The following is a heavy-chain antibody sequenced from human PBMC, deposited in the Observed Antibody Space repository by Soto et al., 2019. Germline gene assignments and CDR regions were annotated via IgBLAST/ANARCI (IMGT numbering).Heavy chain of an antibody. Sequence: SAKVSWKECGYGITGYSRRWVRQATGQGLEWMGWINPNSGGPNYAQKFQGRVTMTRDTSISTAYMELSRLRSDDTAVYYCAREKKTYYDILTGYFIDGLNYYYYGMDVWGQGTTVPVSS. CDR2: INPNSGGP. CDR1: GYGITGYS. V-gene: IGHV1-2*02. D-gene: IGHD3-9*01. J-gene: IGHJ6*02. CDR3: AREKKTYYDILTGYFIDGLNYYYYGMDV.